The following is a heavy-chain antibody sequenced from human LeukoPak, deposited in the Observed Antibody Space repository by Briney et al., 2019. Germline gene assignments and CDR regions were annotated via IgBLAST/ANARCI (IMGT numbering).Heavy chain of an antibody. D-gene: IGHD3-3*01. CDR2: IYYSGST. Sequence: PSETLSLTCTVSGGSISSYYWSWIRQPPGKGLEWIGYIYYSGSTNYNPSLKSRVTISVDTSKNQFSLKLSSVTAADTAVYYCARVGRDFWSGYYRDAFDIWGQGTMVTVSS. CDR1: GGSISSYY. J-gene: IGHJ3*02. V-gene: IGHV4-59*01. CDR3: ARVGRDFWSGYYRDAFDI.